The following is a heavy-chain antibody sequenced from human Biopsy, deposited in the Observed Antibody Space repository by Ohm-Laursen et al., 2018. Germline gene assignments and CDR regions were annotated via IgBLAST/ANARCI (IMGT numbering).Heavy chain of an antibody. V-gene: IGHV1-69*10. CDR2: IIPMLGTV. CDR3: ARDTLMAQHLVPGENWFDP. Sequence: ASVKVSCEASGGTFQKYGVTWVRQAPGQGLEWMGGIIPMLGTVQYARKLRGRVTITADKPTSTAYMELTSLTSDDTAVYYCARDTLMAQHLVPGENWFDPWGQGTLVTVSS. J-gene: IGHJ5*02. CDR1: GGTFQKYG. D-gene: IGHD3-10*01.